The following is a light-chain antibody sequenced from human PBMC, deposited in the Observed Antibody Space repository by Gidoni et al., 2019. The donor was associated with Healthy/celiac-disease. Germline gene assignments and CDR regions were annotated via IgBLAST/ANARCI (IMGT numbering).Light chain of an antibody. CDR1: QSISSY. Sequence: PSSLSASVGDRVTITCRASQSISSYLNWYQQKPGKAPKLLIYAASSLQSGVPSRFRGSGSGTDFTLTISSLQPEDFATYYCQQSYSTPWTFGQGTKVEIK. V-gene: IGKV1-39*01. J-gene: IGKJ1*01. CDR2: AAS. CDR3: QQSYSTPWT.